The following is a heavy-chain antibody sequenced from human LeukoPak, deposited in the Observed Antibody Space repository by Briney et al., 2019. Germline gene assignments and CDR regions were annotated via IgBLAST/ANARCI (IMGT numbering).Heavy chain of an antibody. J-gene: IGHJ5*02. CDR1: GYRFSSDW. D-gene: IGHD6-13*01. V-gene: IGHV5-51*01. CDR3: ARLPIAAADSNWFDP. CDR2: IYPGDSDT. Sequence: GESLKISCKGSGYRFSSDWIAWVRQMPGKGLEWMGMIYPGDSDTNYSPSFQGHVTISADKSISTAYLQWSSLKASDTAMYYCARLPIAAADSNWFDPWGQGTLVTVSS.